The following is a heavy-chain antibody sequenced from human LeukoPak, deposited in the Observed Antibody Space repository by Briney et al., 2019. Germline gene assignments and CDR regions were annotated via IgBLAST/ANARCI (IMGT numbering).Heavy chain of an antibody. CDR2: IYSGGST. J-gene: IGHJ5*02. V-gene: IGHV3-53*01. CDR1: GFTVSSNY. Sequence: GGSLRPSCAASGFTVSSNYMSWVRQAPGKGLEWVSVIYSGGSTYYADSVKGRFTISRDNSKNTLYLQMNSLRAEDTAVYYCARGASGSYDRWFDPWGQGTLVTVSS. D-gene: IGHD1-26*01. CDR3: ARGASGSYDRWFDP.